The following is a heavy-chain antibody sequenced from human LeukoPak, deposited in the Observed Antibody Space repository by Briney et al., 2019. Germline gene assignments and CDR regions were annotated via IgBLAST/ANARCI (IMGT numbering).Heavy chain of an antibody. Sequence: GGSLRLSCAASGFALSSHWMTWVRQVPGRGPEWVANVNRDGSETYYLDSVKGRFTISKDNAKNSLCLQMNSLRAEDTALYHCARNNGMDVWGQGTTVIVSS. CDR2: VNRDGSET. J-gene: IGHJ6*02. CDR3: ARNNGMDV. CDR1: GFALSSHW. V-gene: IGHV3-7*03.